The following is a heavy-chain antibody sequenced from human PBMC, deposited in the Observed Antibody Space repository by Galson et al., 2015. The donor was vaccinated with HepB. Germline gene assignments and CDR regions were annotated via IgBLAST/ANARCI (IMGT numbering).Heavy chain of an antibody. V-gene: IGHV1-69*02. Sequence: SVKVSCKASGGTFSSYTISWVRQAPGQGLEWMGRIIPILGIANYAQKFQGRVTITADKSTSTAYMELSSLRSEDTAVYYCESGSRDGYNRIDYWGQGTLVTVSS. CDR2: IIPILGIA. D-gene: IGHD5-24*01. CDR3: ESGSRDGYNRIDY. CDR1: GGTFSSYT. J-gene: IGHJ4*02.